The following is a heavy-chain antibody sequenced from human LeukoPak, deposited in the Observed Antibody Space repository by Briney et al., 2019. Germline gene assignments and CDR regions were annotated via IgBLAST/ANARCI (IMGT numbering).Heavy chain of an antibody. CDR1: GFTFSSYW. Sequence: GGSLRLSCAASGFTFSSYWMHWVRQAPGKGLVWVSRINSDGSSTSYADSVKGRFTISRDNAKNTLYLQMNSLRAEDTAVYYCARDPGYSSSWYRHYYYYYGMDVWGQGTTVTVSS. J-gene: IGHJ6*02. D-gene: IGHD6-13*01. CDR2: INSDGSST. V-gene: IGHV3-74*01. CDR3: ARDPGYSSSWYRHYYYYYGMDV.